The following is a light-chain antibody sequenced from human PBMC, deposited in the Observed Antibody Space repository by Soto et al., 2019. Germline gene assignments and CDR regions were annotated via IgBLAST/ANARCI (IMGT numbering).Light chain of an antibody. CDR3: SSYTSRSTLGV. CDR2: DVS. V-gene: IGLV2-14*01. Sequence: QSALTQPASVSGSPGQSITISCTGTSSDVGGYNYVSWYQQHPGKAPKLMIYDVSNRPSGVSNRFSGSKSGNTASLTISGLQAEDEADYYCSSYTSRSTLGVFGTVTKLTVL. CDR1: SSDVGGYNY. J-gene: IGLJ1*01.